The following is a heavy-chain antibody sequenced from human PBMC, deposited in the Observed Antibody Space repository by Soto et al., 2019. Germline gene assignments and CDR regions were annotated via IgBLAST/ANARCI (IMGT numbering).Heavy chain of an antibody. CDR2: IGTLSDA. D-gene: IGHD3-10*02. CDR3: ARGGSCSYDSTPPPRFDP. J-gene: IGHJ5*02. Sequence: GVLRLSFAASGFIFSTFDIHWVRQAPGKGLEWVSGIGTLSDAVYAASVQGRFPISRQNDKNYVYLQMNSLRAGDTAVYYGARGGSCSYDSTPPPRFDPRGQGTLVTVSS. CDR1: GFIFSTFD. V-gene: IGHV3-13*01.